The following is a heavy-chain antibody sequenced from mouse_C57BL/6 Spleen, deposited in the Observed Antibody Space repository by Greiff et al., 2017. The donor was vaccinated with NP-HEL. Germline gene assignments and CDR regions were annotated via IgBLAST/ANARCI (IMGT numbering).Heavy chain of an antibody. CDR3: ARRSNWGAMDY. J-gene: IGHJ4*01. CDR1: GYAFSSSW. V-gene: IGHV1-82*01. D-gene: IGHD4-1*01. CDR2: IYPGDGDT. Sequence: QVHVKQSGPELVKPGASVKISCKASGYAFSSSWMNWVKQRPGKGLEWIGRIYPGDGDTNYNGKFKGKATLTADKSSSTAYMQLSSLTSEDSAVYFCARRSNWGAMDYWGQGTSVTVSS.